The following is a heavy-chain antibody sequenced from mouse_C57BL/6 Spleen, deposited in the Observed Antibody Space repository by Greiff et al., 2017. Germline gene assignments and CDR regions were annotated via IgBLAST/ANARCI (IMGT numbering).Heavy chain of an antibody. Sequence: VQLQQSGAELVRPGASVKLSCTASGFNIKDDYMHWVKQRPEQGLEWIGWIDPENGDTEYASKFQGKATITADTSSNTAYLQLSSLTSEDTAVYYCTTSYYSNYVGYWGQGTTRTVSS. CDR2: IDPENGDT. J-gene: IGHJ2*01. V-gene: IGHV14-4*01. D-gene: IGHD2-5*01. CDR3: TTSYYSNYVGY. CDR1: GFNIKDDY.